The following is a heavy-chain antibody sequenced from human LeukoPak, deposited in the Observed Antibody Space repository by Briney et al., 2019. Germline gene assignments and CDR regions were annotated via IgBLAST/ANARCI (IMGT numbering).Heavy chain of an antibody. Sequence: SETLSLTCTVSSGSISSSGYYWSWIRQPAGKGLEWIGRTYISGTTEYNPSLKSRVTISIDTSKSQFSLKMSSVTAADTAVYYCARDLDLYYFDPWGRGTLVTVSS. J-gene: IGHJ2*01. CDR3: ARDLDLYYFDP. CDR2: TYISGTT. D-gene: IGHD3-3*01. V-gene: IGHV4-61*02. CDR1: SGSISSSGYY.